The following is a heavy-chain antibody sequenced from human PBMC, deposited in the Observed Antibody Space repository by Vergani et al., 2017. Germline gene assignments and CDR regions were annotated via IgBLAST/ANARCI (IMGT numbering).Heavy chain of an antibody. CDR1: GFTFSSYG. Sequence: QVQLVESGGGVVQPGRSLRLSCAASGFTFSSYGMHWVRQAPGKGLEWVAVISYDGRNKYYADSVKGRFTISRGNSKNTLYLQMNSLRAEDTAVYYCAKDASRGSGIDFWGQGTLVTVSS. J-gene: IGHJ4*02. D-gene: IGHD3-10*01. CDR2: ISYDGRNK. CDR3: AKDASRGSGIDF. V-gene: IGHV3-30*18.